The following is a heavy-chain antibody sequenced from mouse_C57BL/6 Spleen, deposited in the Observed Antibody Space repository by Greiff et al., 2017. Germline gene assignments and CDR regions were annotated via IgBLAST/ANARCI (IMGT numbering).Heavy chain of an antibody. CDR3: ARSTTVEDYAMDY. V-gene: IGHV1-80*01. CDR1: GYAFSSYW. D-gene: IGHD1-1*01. J-gene: IGHJ4*01. Sequence: QVQLKQSGAELVKPGASVKISCKASGYAFSSYWMNWVKQRPGKGLEWIGQIYPGDGDTNYNGKFKGKATLTADKSSSTAYMQLSSLTSEDSAVYFCARSTTVEDYAMDYWGQGTPVTVSS. CDR2: IYPGDGDT.